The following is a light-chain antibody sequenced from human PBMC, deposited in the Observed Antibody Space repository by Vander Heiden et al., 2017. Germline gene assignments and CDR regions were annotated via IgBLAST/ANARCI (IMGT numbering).Light chain of an antibody. CDR3: QVWDRSSDHWV. CDR2: DDS. CDR1: NIGSKS. Sequence: SYVLTQPPSVSVAPGKTDRITGGGKNIGSKSVHWYQQKPGQAPVLVVYDDSDRPSGIPERFSGSNSGNTATLTISRVEAGDEADYYCQVWDRSSDHWVFGGGTKLTVL. J-gene: IGLJ3*02. V-gene: IGLV3-21*03.